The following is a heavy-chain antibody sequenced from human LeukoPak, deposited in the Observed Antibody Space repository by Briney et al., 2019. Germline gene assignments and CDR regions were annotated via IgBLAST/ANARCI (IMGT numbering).Heavy chain of an antibody. J-gene: IGHJ4*02. CDR3: ARHSCSSTNCPFDY. CDR2: IIPIFVRT. V-gene: IGHV1-69*05. D-gene: IGHD2-2*01. Sequence: GASVKVSCKASGGTFRDYAISWVRQAPGQGLEWMGGIIPIFVRTDYPQPLQGRVTITTDESTSTAYMELSSLRSEDTAVYCARHSCSSTNCPFDYWGQGTLLTVSS. CDR1: GGTFRDYA.